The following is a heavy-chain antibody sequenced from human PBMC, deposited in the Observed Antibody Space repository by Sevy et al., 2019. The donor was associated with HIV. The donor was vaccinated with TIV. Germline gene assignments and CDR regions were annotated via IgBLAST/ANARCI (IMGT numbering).Heavy chain of an antibody. V-gene: IGHV3-48*01. Sequence: GGSLRLSCAASGFTFSNYNMNWVRQAPGKGLEWASYISSSSNTIYYADSVKGRFTISRDNDKNSLYLEMNSLRAEDTAVYYCARESIAVAGIGYYFKYWGQGTLVTVSS. D-gene: IGHD6-19*01. CDR1: GFTFSNYN. CDR2: ISSSSNTI. CDR3: ARESIAVAGIGYYFKY. J-gene: IGHJ4*02.